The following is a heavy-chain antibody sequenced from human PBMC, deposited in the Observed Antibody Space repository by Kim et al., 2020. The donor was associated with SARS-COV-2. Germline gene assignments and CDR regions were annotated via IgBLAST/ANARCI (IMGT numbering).Heavy chain of an antibody. CDR2: ISYDGSNK. D-gene: IGHD3-22*01. Sequence: GGSLRLSCAASGFTFSSYGMHWVRQAPGKGLEWVAVISYDGSNKYYADSVKGRFTISRDNSKNTLYLQMNSLRAEDTAVYYCARTPEGYYDSSCSLDYWG. J-gene: IGHJ4*01. V-gene: IGHV3-33*05. CDR1: GFTFSSYG. CDR3: ARTPEGYYDSSCSLDY.